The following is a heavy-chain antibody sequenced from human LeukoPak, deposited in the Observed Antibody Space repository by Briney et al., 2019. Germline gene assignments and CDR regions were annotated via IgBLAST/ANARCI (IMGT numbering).Heavy chain of an antibody. CDR3: AREVARWYYGMDV. CDR2: IWYDGSNK. V-gene: IGHV3-33*08. D-gene: IGHD2-15*01. J-gene: IGHJ6*02. Sequence: GGSLRLSCVVSGFTFSSYGMHWVRQAPGKGLEWVAVIWYDGSNKYYADSVKGRFTISRDNSKNTLYLQMNSLRAEDTAVYYCAREVARWYYGMDVWGQGTTVTVSS. CDR1: GFTFSSYG.